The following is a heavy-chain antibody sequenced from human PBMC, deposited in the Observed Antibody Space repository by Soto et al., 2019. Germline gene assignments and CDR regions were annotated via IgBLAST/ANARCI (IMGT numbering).Heavy chain of an antibody. D-gene: IGHD3-10*01. Sequence: ASVKVSCKASGYTFTSYAMHWVRQAPGQRLEWMGWINAGNGNTKYSQKFQGRVTITRDTSASTAYMELSSLRFEDTAVYYCASSGDEYYYYYMDVWGKGTTVTVSS. CDR1: GYTFTSYA. V-gene: IGHV1-3*01. J-gene: IGHJ6*03. CDR3: ASSGDEYYYYYMDV. CDR2: INAGNGNT.